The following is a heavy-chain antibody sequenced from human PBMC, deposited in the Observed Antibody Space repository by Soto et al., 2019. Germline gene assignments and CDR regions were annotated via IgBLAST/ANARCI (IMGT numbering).Heavy chain of an antibody. CDR1: GASIRSYY. CDR2: IYYSGST. Sequence: SETLSLTCTVSGASIRSYYWSWIRQPPGKGLEWIGYIYYSGSTRYNPSLKSRVTISVDTSKNQFSLNLNSMTAADTAVYSCARVVPDGYSDYWGQGTLVTVS. D-gene: IGHD5-12*01. V-gene: IGHV4-59*01. J-gene: IGHJ4*02. CDR3: ARVVPDGYSDY.